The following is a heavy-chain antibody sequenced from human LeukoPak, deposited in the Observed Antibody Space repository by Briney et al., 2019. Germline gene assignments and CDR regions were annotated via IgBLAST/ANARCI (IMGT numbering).Heavy chain of an antibody. D-gene: IGHD3-10*01. CDR3: ARKTPGTSVDV. CDR2: ITNTGGT. J-gene: IGHJ6*02. V-gene: IGHV4-39*01. CDR1: GGSISNSGHY. Sequence: SETLSLTCTVSGGSISNSGHYWVWIRQPPGKGLEWIGTITNTGGTYSNPSLKSRVTISIDSSKTQISLKLTSVTAADTAVFYCARKTPGTSVDVWGQGTPVTVSS.